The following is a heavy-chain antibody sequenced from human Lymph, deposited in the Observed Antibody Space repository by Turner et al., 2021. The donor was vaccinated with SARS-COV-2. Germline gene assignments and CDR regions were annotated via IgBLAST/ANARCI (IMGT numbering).Heavy chain of an antibody. D-gene: IGHD2-2*03. CDR1: GFTFSSYS. CDR3: ARDIWRKSGYCDY. V-gene: IGHV3-21*01. Sequence: EVQLVESGGGLVKPGGSLRLSCAASGFTFSSYSMNWVRQAPGKGLEWVSSISSSSNNIYNADSVKGRFTISRNNAKNTLYLQMNSLRAEDAAVYYCARDIWRKSGYCDYWGQGTLVTVSS. CDR2: ISSSSNNI. J-gene: IGHJ4*02.